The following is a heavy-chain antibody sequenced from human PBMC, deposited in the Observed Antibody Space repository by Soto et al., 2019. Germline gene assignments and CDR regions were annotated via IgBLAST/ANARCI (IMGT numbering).Heavy chain of an antibody. Sequence: GGSLRLSCASSGFTFSSYWMIWVRQAPGKGLEWVANIKQDGSEKYYVDSVKGRFTISRDNAKNSLYLQMNSLRAEDTAVYYCARFYYDSSGYLPSPYYYYYGMDVWGQGTTVTVSS. D-gene: IGHD3-22*01. CDR1: GFTFSSYW. CDR2: IKQDGSEK. CDR3: ARFYYDSSGYLPSPYYYYYGMDV. V-gene: IGHV3-7*04. J-gene: IGHJ6*02.